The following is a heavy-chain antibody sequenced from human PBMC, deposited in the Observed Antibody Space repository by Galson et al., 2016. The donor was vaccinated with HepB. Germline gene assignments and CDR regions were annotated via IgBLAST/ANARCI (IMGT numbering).Heavy chain of an antibody. V-gene: IGHV4-39*07. J-gene: IGHJ1*01. CDR1: GDSITSSGYS. D-gene: IGHD2-15*01. Sequence: SETLSLTCAVSGDSITSSGYSWVWIRQPPGKGLQWIGSLYYSGTTFYNPSLRSRVTISVDTSKNQFSLRLHSVTAADTAAYYCARGSNPALRCEGYYFQHWGQGTLVTVSS. CDR2: LYYSGTT. CDR3: ARGSNPALRCEGYYFQH.